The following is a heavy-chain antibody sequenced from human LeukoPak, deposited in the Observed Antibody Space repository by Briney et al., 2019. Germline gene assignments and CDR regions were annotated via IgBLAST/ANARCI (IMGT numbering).Heavy chain of an antibody. J-gene: IGHJ6*02. CDR1: GGTFSSYA. CDR3: ARVAYDFWSDYYPYYYYGMDV. V-gene: IGHV1-69*13. D-gene: IGHD3-3*01. Sequence: SVKVSCKASGGTFSSYAISWVRQAPGQGLEWMGGIIPIFGTANYAQKFQGRVTITADESTSTAFMELSSLRSEDTAVYYCARVAYDFWSDYYPYYYYGMDVWGQGTTVTVSS. CDR2: IIPIFGTA.